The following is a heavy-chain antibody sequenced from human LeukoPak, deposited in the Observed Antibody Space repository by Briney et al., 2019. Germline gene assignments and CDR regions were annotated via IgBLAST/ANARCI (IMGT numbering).Heavy chain of an antibody. V-gene: IGHV3-23*01. CDR2: ISGSGGST. D-gene: IGHD4-4*01. Sequence: PGGSLRLSCAASGFTFSSYAMSWVRQAPGKGLEWVSAISGSGGSTYYADSVKGRFTISRDNAKNSLYLQMNSLRAEDTAVYYCARDLYSNYFYYYGMDVWGQGTTVTVSS. CDR1: GFTFSSYA. CDR3: ARDLYSNYFYYYGMDV. J-gene: IGHJ6*02.